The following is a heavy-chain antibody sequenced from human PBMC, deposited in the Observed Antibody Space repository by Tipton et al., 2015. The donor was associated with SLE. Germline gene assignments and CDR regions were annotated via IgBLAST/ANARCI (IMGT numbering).Heavy chain of an antibody. CDR3: ARRSSDDWQRDAFDV. D-gene: IGHD3-9*01. Sequence: TLSLTCAVSGVSLRENHFWSWVRQPPGKGLQWIGFIAYTGVTTYNPSLKSRVTISFDTSKNHFSLKLRSVSAADTAVYYCARRSSDDWQRDAFDVWGQGTMVTVSS. J-gene: IGHJ3*01. CDR1: GVSLRENHF. V-gene: IGHV4-59*11. CDR2: IAYTGVT.